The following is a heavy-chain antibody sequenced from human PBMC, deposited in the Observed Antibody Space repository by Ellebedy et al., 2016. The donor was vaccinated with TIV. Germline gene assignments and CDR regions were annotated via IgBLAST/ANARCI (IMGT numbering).Heavy chain of an antibody. CDR2: IKGDGSEE. CDR1: GFTFSNYW. CDR3: AREGPFYYFDS. Sequence: GESLKISCTASGFTFSNYWMSWVRQAPGKGLEWVANIKGDGSEESYVDSVKGRFTISRDNARDSLYLQMNSLRAEDTALYYCAREGPFYYFDSWGQGTLVTVSS. V-gene: IGHV3-7*01. J-gene: IGHJ4*02.